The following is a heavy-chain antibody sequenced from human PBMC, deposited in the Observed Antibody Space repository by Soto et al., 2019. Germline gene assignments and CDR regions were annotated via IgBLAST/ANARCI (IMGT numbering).Heavy chain of an antibody. D-gene: IGHD5-12*01. CDR1: GGSISSYY. CDR3: AKEGYDRGSFDY. J-gene: IGHJ4*02. CDR2: IYYSGST. V-gene: IGHV4-59*01. Sequence: PSETLSLTCTVSGGSISSYYWSWIRQPPGKGLEWIGYIYYSGSTNYNPSLKSRVTIPVDTSKNQFSLKLSSVTAADTAVYYCAKEGYDRGSFDYWGQGTLVTVSS.